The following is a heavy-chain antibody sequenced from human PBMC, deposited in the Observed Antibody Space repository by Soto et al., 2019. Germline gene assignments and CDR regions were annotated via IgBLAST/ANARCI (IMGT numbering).Heavy chain of an antibody. CDR1: GFTFSNAW. V-gene: IGHV3-15*01. D-gene: IGHD5-18*01. Sequence: GGSLRLSCAASGFTFSNAWMSWVRQAPGKGLEWVGRIKSKTDGGTTDYAAPVKGRFTISRDDSKNTLYLQMNSLKTEDTAVYYCTAGYSYGPDRIYYYYYGMDVWGQGTTVTVYS. CDR3: TAGYSYGPDRIYYYYYGMDV. CDR2: IKSKTDGGTT. J-gene: IGHJ6*02.